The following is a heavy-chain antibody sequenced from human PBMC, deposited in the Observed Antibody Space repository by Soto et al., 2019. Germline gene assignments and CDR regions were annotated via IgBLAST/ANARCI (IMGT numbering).Heavy chain of an antibody. Sequence: ASVKVSCKASGYTFTIYYMHWVRQAPGQGLEWMGIINPSGGSTSYAQKLQDRVTMTTDTSTSTAYLELRNLRSDDTAVYYCARAGQYYDSSGYAIWGQGTLVTVSS. J-gene: IGHJ4*02. D-gene: IGHD3-22*01. V-gene: IGHV1-46*01. CDR2: INPSGGST. CDR1: GYTFTIYY. CDR3: ARAGQYYDSSGYAI.